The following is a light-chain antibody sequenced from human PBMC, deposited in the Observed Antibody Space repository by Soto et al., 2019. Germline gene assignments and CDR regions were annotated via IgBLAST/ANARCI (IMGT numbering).Light chain of an antibody. CDR1: QSVSNY. V-gene: IGKV3-20*01. CDR2: GAS. J-gene: IGKJ1*01. Sequence: EIVLTQSPGTLSLSPGGRATLSCRAGQSVSNYLAWYQRKPGQAPRLLIYGASSRATGIPDRFSGSGSGTDFTLTISRLEPEDFAVYYCHQYGGSPQTFGQGTKVEIK. CDR3: HQYGGSPQT.